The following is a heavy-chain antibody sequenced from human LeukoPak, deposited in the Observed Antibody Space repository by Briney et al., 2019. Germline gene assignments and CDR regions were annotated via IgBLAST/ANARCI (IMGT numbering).Heavy chain of an antibody. D-gene: IGHD3-3*01. CDR1: GFTFSSYA. CDR2: ISYDGSNK. CDR3: ARDFYDFWSGGGFFDY. Sequence: GGSLRLSCAASGFTFSSYAMHWVRQAPGKGLEWVAFISYDGSNKYYADSVKGRFTISRDNSKNTLYLQMNSLRAEDTAVYYCARDFYDFWSGGGFFDYWGQGTLVTVSS. J-gene: IGHJ4*02. V-gene: IGHV3-30-3*01.